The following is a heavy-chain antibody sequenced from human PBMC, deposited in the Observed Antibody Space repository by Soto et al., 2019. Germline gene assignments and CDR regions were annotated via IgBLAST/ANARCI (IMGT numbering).Heavy chain of an antibody. Sequence: GGSLRLSCAASGFTFSSYAMTWVRQAPGKGLEWVSSISSGGGTYYADSVKGRFTISRDNSKNTLYLQMNSLRAEDTAVYYCAKRGYGRYNWFDPWGQGTLVTVSS. D-gene: IGHD5-18*01. V-gene: IGHV3-23*01. CDR3: AKRGYGRYNWFDP. J-gene: IGHJ5*02. CDR2: ISSGGGT. CDR1: GFTFSSYA.